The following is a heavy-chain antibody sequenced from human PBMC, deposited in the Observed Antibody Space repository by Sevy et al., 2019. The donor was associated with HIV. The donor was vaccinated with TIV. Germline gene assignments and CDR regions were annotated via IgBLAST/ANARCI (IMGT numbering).Heavy chain of an antibody. CDR2: ISYDGSNE. CDR3: ALERLSSNVAEYFQN. Sequence: GSLRLSCAASGFTFSSFFMHWVRQAPGKGLEWVATISYDGSNEHYAHSVKGRFTISRDNSKNALYLQMNSLRAEDTAVYYCALERLSSNVAEYFQNWGQGTLVTVSS. V-gene: IGHV3-30-3*01. D-gene: IGHD1-1*01. CDR1: GFTFSSFF. J-gene: IGHJ1*01.